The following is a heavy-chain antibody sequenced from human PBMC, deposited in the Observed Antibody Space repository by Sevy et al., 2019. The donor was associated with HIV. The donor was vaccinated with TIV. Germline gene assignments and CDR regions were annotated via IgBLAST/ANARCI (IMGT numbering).Heavy chain of an antibody. Sequence: GGSLRLSCAASGLTFSSYDMHWVRQAPGRGLEWVAVISYDGSTKYYADSVKGRFTISRDNSKNTLFLQMISLRPEDTSVYYCARDQHDYGGNLRTGWFDPWGQGTLVTVSS. J-gene: IGHJ5*02. V-gene: IGHV3-30-3*01. CDR3: ARDQHDYGGNLRTGWFDP. D-gene: IGHD4-17*01. CDR1: GLTFSSYD. CDR2: ISYDGSTK.